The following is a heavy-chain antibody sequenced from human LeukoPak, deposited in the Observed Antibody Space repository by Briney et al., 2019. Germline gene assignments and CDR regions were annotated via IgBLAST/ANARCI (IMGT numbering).Heavy chain of an antibody. Sequence: SETLSLTCTVSGGSISSSSYCWGWIRQPPGKGLEWIGSIYYSGSTYYNPSLKSRVTISVGTSKNQFSLKLSSVTAADTAVYYCANVYYYDSSGYYYPDALDIWGQGTMVTVSS. CDR3: ANVYYYDSSGYYYPDALDI. J-gene: IGHJ3*02. D-gene: IGHD3-22*01. CDR2: IYYSGST. CDR1: GGSISSSSYC. V-gene: IGHV4-39*07.